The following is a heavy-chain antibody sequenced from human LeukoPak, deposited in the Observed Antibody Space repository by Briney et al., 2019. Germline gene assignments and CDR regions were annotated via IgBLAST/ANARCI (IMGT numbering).Heavy chain of an antibody. CDR3: ARSITMVRGVRDDAFDI. D-gene: IGHD3-10*01. CDR1: GYTFTGYY. V-gene: IGHV1-2*02. CDR2: INPNSGGT. J-gene: IGHJ3*02. Sequence: ASVKVSCKASGYTFTGYYMHWVRQAPGQGLEWMGWINPNSGGTNYAQKFQGRVTMTRDTSISTAYMELSRLRSEDTAVYYCARSITMVRGVRDDAFDIWGQGTMVTVSS.